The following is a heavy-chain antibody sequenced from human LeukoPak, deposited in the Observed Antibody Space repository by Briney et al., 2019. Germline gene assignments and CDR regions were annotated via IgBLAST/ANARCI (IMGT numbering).Heavy chain of an antibody. Sequence: GASVKVSCKVSGYTLTELSIHWVRQAPGKGLEWMGGFDPEHGEIIYAQKFQGRVTMTEDTSTDTAYMELSSLRSEDTAVYYCATSPGHYFDRGGYIYDYWGQGTLVTVSS. CDR2: FDPEHGEI. J-gene: IGHJ4*02. CDR3: ATSPGHYFDRGGYIYDY. D-gene: IGHD3-22*01. V-gene: IGHV1-24*01. CDR1: GYTLTELS.